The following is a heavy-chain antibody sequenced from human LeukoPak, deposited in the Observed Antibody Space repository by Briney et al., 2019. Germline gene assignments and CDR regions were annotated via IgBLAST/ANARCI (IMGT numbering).Heavy chain of an antibody. CDR1: GGSISSSSYY. D-gene: IGHD6-13*01. J-gene: IGHJ4*02. CDR3: ARHVTRSSSFGY. V-gene: IGHV4-39*01. Sequence: PSETLSLTCTVSGGSISSSSYYWGWIRQPPGTGLEWIGSIYYSGSTYYNPSLKSRVTISVDTSKNQFSLKLSSVTAADTAVYYCARHVTRSSSFGYWGQGTLVTVSS. CDR2: IYYSGST.